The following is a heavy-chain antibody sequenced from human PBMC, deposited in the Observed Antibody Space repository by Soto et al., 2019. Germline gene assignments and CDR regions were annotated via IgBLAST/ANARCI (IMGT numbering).Heavy chain of an antibody. J-gene: IGHJ4*02. Sequence: QVQLQESGPGLVKPSGTLSLTCAVSGGSISSSNWWSWVRQPPGKGLEWIGEIYHSGSTNYNPSLKSRVXXSXDXXKNQFSLKLSSVTAADTAVYYCARDLDYGGNSTDYWGQGTLVTVSS. CDR2: IYHSGST. V-gene: IGHV4-4*02. CDR3: ARDLDYGGNSTDY. CDR1: GGSISSSNW. D-gene: IGHD4-17*01.